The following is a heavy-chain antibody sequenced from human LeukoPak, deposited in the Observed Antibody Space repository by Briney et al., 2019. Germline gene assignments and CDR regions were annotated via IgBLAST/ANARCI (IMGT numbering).Heavy chain of an antibody. CDR2: INSDGINT. CDR1: GFTFSNYW. Sequence: PGGSLRLSCAASGFTFSNYWMHWVRQAPGKGLVWVSRINSDGINTSYADSVKGRFTISRDNSKNTLYLQMNSLRAEDTAVYYCAKDQGCFDYWGQGTLVTVSS. CDR3: AKDQGCFDY. J-gene: IGHJ4*02. V-gene: IGHV3-74*01.